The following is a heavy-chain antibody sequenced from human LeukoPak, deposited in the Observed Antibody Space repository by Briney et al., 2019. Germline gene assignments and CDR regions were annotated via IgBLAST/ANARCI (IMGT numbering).Heavy chain of an antibody. CDR1: GFTFSSYA. CDR2: ISGSGGST. CDR3: ARHYGDYEDYYYYMDV. D-gene: IGHD4-17*01. V-gene: IGHV3-23*01. J-gene: IGHJ6*03. Sequence: PGGSLRLSCAASGFTFSSYAMSWVRQAPGKGLEWVSAISGSGGSTYYADSVKGRFTISRDNSKNTLYLQMNSLRAEDTAVYYCARHYGDYEDYYYYMDVWGKGTTVTVSS.